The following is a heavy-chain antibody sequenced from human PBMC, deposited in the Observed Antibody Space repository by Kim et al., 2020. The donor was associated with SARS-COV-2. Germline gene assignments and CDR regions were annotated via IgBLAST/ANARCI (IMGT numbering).Heavy chain of an antibody. CDR3: VRDMNPTVYDY. Sequence: ASVKVSCKASGYTFKTYPIHWPRQAPGQTLEWMGWVNTANDQTKYSQKFQGRITISRDTSANTAYMELRSLTTKDTAFYYCVRDMNPTVYDYWGQGTLAT. V-gene: IGHV1-3*04. D-gene: IGHD4-4*01. CDR1: GYTFKTYP. J-gene: IGHJ4*02. CDR2: VNTANDQT.